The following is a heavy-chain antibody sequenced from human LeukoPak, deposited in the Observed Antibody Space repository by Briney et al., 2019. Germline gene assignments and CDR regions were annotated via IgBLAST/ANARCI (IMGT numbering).Heavy chain of an antibody. Sequence: GGSLRLSCTASGFTFSSYGMSWVRQAPGKGLEWVSTISSSGGSTYYADSVKGRFTISSDNAKNTLYLQMNSLRAEDTAVYYFARRYCTSTSCSYFDYGGQGTRVTVST. V-gene: IGHV3-23*01. CDR1: GFTFSSYG. CDR3: ARRYCTSTSCSYFDY. J-gene: IGHJ4*02. CDR2: ISSSGGST. D-gene: IGHD2-2*01.